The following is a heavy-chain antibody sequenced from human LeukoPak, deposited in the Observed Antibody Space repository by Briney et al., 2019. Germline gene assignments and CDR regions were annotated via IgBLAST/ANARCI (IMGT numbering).Heavy chain of an antibody. V-gene: IGHV1-69*10. CDR2: IIPILGIA. Sequence: GASVRVSCKASGGTFISYTISWVRQAPGHGLEWMGGIIPILGIANNAHKFQGRVTITADKSTSTAYMELRSLRCQDRAVYFCARDLGVGARSPMYYFHYWGKGALGTVS. J-gene: IGHJ4*02. CDR1: GGTFISYT. CDR3: ARDLGVGARSPMYYFHY. D-gene: IGHD1-26*01.